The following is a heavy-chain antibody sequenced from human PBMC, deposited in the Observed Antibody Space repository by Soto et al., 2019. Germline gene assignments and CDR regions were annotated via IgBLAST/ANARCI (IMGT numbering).Heavy chain of an antibody. D-gene: IGHD2-8*01. CDR3: ARDLERGTNGVCYSCFDD. CDR1: GFTFSSYA. V-gene: IGHV3-30-3*01. CDR2: ISYDGSNK. Sequence: GGSLRLSCAASGFTFSSYAMHWVRQAPGKGLEWVAVISYDGSNKYYADSVKGRFTISRDNSKNTLYLQMNSLRAEDTAVYYCARDLERGTNGVCYSCFDDWGQGTLVTVSS. J-gene: IGHJ4*02.